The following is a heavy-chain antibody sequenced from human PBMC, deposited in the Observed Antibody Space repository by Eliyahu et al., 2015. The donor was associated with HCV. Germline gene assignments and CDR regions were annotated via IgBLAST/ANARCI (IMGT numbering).Heavy chain of an antibody. CDR3: ARDLAYSSGWKYYFDY. J-gene: IGHJ4*02. Sequence: QVQLVESGGGVVQPGRSLRXSCXAXGFTFSSYAMHWVHQAPGKGLEWVAVISYDGSNKYYADSVKGRFTISRDNSKNTLYLQMNSLRAEDTAVYYCARDLAYSSGWKYYFDYWGQGTLVTVSS. V-gene: IGHV3-30-3*01. D-gene: IGHD6-19*01. CDR2: ISYDGSNK. CDR1: GFTFSSYA.